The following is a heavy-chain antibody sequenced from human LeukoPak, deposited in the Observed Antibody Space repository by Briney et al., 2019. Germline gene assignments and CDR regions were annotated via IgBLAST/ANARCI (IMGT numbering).Heavy chain of an antibody. J-gene: IGHJ3*02. CDR2: ISGSGGST. V-gene: IGHV3-23*01. CDR3: AKDLLWIQTGENAFDI. Sequence: GGSLRLSCAASGFTFSSYAMSWVRQAPGKGLEWVSAISGSGGSTYYADSVKGRFTSSRDNSKNTRYLQMNSLRAEDTAVYYCAKDLLWIQTGENAFDIWGQGTMVTVSS. D-gene: IGHD5-18*01. CDR1: GFTFSSYA.